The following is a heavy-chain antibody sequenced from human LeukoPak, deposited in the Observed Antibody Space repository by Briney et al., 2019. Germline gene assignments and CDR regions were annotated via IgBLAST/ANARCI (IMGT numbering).Heavy chain of an antibody. CDR2: INHSGST. CDR3: ATENGFNDY. V-gene: IGHV4-34*01. Sequence: PSETLSLTCAVYGDFFSGYYWSWIRQPPGKGLEWIGEINHSGSTNYNPSLKSRVTISLDTSKNQFSLKLSSVTAADTAVYYCATENGFNDYWGQGTLVTVSS. J-gene: IGHJ4*02. D-gene: IGHD2-8*01. CDR1: GDFFSGYY.